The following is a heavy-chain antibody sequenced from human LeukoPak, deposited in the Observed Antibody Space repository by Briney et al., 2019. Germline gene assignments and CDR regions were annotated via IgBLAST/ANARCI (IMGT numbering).Heavy chain of an antibody. CDR2: ITYSGST. V-gene: IGHV4-59*08. CDR1: GGSIRSYF. Sequence: PSETLSLTCTVSGGSIRSYFWSWIRQPPGKGLEWIGYITYSGSTNYNPSLKSRVTISVDTSKNQFSLKVSSVTAADTAVYYCARHPYGDYGYHYGMDVWGQGTTVTVSS. CDR3: ARHPYGDYGYHYGMDV. D-gene: IGHD4-17*01. J-gene: IGHJ6*02.